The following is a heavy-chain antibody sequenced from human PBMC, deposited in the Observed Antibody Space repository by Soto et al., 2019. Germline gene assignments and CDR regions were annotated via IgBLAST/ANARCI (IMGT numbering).Heavy chain of an antibody. CDR3: ARDMTYSNYAITMVRGVSWYYGMDV. V-gene: IGHV3-30-3*01. CDR2: ISYDGSNK. D-gene: IGHD3-10*01. Sequence: QVQLVESGGGVVQPGRSLRLSCAASGFTFSSYAMHWVRQAPGKGLEWVAVISYDGSNKYYADSVKGRFTISRDNSKNTLYLQMNSLRAEDTAVYYCARDMTYSNYAITMVRGVSWYYGMDVWGQGTTVTVSS. CDR1: GFTFSSYA. J-gene: IGHJ6*02.